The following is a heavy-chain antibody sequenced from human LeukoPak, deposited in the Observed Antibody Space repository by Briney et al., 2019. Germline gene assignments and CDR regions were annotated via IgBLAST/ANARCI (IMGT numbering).Heavy chain of an antibody. Sequence: PGGSLRLSCAASGFTFSSYWMHWVRQAPGKGLVWVSRINSDGSSTSYADSVKGRFTISRDNVKNTLYLQMNSLRAEDTAVYYCTRITYYYDSSGYYHPSWGQGTLVTVSS. CDR2: INSDGSST. CDR3: TRITYYYDSSGYYHPS. V-gene: IGHV3-74*01. D-gene: IGHD3-22*01. J-gene: IGHJ5*02. CDR1: GFTFSSYW.